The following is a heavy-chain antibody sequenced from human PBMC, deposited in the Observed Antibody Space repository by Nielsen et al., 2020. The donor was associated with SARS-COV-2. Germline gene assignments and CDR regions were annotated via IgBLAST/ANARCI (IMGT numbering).Heavy chain of an antibody. V-gene: IGHV4-39*01. J-gene: IGHJ5*02. D-gene: IGHD2-2*01. CDR3: ARHICSSTSCYLGEVNWFDP. Sequence: RQAPGKGLEWIGTIYYSGSTYYNPPLKSRVTISVDTSKNQFSLKLSSVTAADTAVYYCARHICSSTSCYLGEVNWFDPWGQGTLVTVSS. CDR2: IYYSGST.